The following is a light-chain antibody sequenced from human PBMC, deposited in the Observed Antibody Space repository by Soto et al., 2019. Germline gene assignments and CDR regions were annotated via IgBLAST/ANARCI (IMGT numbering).Light chain of an antibody. J-gene: IGKJ1*01. CDR1: QSISSSY. V-gene: IGKV3-20*01. CDR3: QQYGSSSWT. Sequence: EIVLTQSPGTLSLSPGKRATLSCRASQSISSSYLAWYQQRPGQAPRLLIYGASSRATGIPDRFSGSGSGTEFTLTISRLEPEDFAVYYCQQYGSSSWTF. CDR2: GAS.